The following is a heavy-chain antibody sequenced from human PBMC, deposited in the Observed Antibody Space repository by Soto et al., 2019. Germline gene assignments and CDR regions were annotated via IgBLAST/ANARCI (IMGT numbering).Heavy chain of an antibody. D-gene: IGHD3-3*01. CDR3: ARHHSTDYDFWSGPW. CDR1: GGSISSSRYY. Sequence: QLHLQESGPGLVRPSETLSLTCTVSGGSISSSRYYWGWIRQPPGKGLELIGNIYYTGSTYYNPSLKSRVTISVDTSKNQFSLKLSSVTAADTAVYYCARHHSTDYDFWSGPWWGQGTLVTVSS. J-gene: IGHJ4*02. V-gene: IGHV4-39*01. CDR2: IYYTGST.